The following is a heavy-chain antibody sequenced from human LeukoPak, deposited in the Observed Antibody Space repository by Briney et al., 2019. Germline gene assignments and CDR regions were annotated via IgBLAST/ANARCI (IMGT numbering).Heavy chain of an antibody. CDR2: ISSRGSTK. D-gene: IGHD3-22*01. Sequence: GGSLRLSCVASGFTLSDHYISWIRQAPGKGLEWISFISSRGSTKYYADSVKGRFTISRDNAKNSLYLQMNSLRAEDTAVYYCARVISSGCFDYWGQGTLVTVSS. V-gene: IGHV3-11*04. J-gene: IGHJ4*02. CDR3: ARVISSGCFDY. CDR1: GFTLSDHY.